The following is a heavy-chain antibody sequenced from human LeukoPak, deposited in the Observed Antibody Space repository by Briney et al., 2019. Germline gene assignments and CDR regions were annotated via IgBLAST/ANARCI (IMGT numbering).Heavy chain of an antibody. V-gene: IGHV3-48*03. Sequence: PGGSLRLSCTASGFTFSSYEMNWVRQAPGKGLEWVSYISSSGSTIYYADSVKGRFTVSRDNAKNSLYLQMNSLRAEDTAVYYCAELGITMIGGVWGKGTTVTISS. D-gene: IGHD3-10*02. CDR1: GFTFSSYE. CDR2: ISSSGSTI. CDR3: AELGITMIGGV. J-gene: IGHJ6*04.